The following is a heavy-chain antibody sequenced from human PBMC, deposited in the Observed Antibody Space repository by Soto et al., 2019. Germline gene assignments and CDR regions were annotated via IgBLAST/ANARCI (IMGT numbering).Heavy chain of an antibody. J-gene: IGHJ4*02. CDR1: GFTFSSYA. Sequence: GGSLRLSCAASGFTFSSYAMSWVRQAPGKGLEWVSAISGSGGSTYYADSVKGRFTISRDNSKNTMYLKRNSLRAEDTAVYYCAKEHAGVVVTATFDDWGQGTLVTVSS. CDR3: AKEHAGVVVTATFDD. V-gene: IGHV3-23*01. CDR2: ISGSGGST. D-gene: IGHD2-21*02.